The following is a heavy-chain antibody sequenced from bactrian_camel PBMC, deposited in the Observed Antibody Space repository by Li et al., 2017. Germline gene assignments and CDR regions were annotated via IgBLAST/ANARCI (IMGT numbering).Heavy chain of an antibody. D-gene: IGHD6*01. CDR2: ISRVGGTT. Sequence: VQLVESGGGLVQPGGSLRLSCAASGFTFSVYDMSWVRQAPGKGLEWVSTISRVGGTTYYADSVKGRFTISRDNAKNTLYLQMNSLKTEDTAVYYCATRLTYGSSWYPPEFAYWGQGTQVTVS. V-gene: IGHV3S40*01. CDR1: GFTFSVYD. CDR3: ATRLTYGSSWYPPEFAY. J-gene: IGHJ6*01.